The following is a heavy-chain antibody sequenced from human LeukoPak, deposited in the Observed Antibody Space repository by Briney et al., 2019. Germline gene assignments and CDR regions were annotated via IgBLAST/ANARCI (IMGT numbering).Heavy chain of an antibody. J-gene: IGHJ5*02. CDR1: GFTFSSYA. Sequence: GGSLRLSCSASGFTFSSYAMSWVRQAPGKGLEWVSAISGSGGSTYYADSVKGRFAISRDNSKNTLHLQMNSLRAEDTAVYYCASPGGVPTPDPWGQGTLVTVSS. D-gene: IGHD3-16*01. V-gene: IGHV3-23*01. CDR3: ASPGGVPTPDP. CDR2: ISGSGGST.